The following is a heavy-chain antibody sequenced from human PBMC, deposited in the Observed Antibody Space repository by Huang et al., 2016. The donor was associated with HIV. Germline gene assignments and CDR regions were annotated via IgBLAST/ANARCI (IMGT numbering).Heavy chain of an antibody. CDR3: ASQHIGAAATWF. CDR1: GDFIRSTNYY. V-gene: IGHV4-39*01. CDR2: VYQSGST. Sequence: QLQLQESGPGQVKPSETLSLTCTVSGDFIRSTNYYWGWIRQSPGKGLEWVGSVYQSGSTNYNPSLKSRVTLSVDTSRNQLSLRLNSVTAADTAVYYCASQHIGAAATWFWGRGTQVAVSS. J-gene: IGHJ4*02. D-gene: IGHD6-13*01.